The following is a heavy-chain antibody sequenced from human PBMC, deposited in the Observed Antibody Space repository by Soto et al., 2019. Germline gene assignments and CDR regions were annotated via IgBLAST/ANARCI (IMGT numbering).Heavy chain of an antibody. CDR1: GFTFSSYA. CDR2: ISGSGGST. D-gene: IGHD6-6*01. J-gene: IGHJ4*02. V-gene: IGHV3-23*01. Sequence: PGGSLRLSCAASGFTFSSYAMSWVRQAPGKGLEWVSAISGSGGSTYYADSVKGRFTISRDNSKNTLYLQMNSLRAEDTAVYYCAKDLIAARRGPIDYWGQGTLVTVSS. CDR3: AKDLIAARRGPIDY.